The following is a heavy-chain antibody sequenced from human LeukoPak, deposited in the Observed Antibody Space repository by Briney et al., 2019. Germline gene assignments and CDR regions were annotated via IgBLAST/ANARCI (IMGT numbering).Heavy chain of an antibody. Sequence: PSETLSLTCTVSSDSISNSAYHWGWIRQPPGRGLEWIGTIYYNRGTYYNPSLKSRVTISVDTSKNQFSLKLSSVTAADTAMYYCARAEGYDILTGYLMEWWFDPWGQGTLVTVSS. D-gene: IGHD3-9*01. CDR3: ARAEGYDILTGYLMEWWFDP. CDR2: IYYNRGT. CDR1: SDSISNSAYH. V-gene: IGHV4-39*01. J-gene: IGHJ5*02.